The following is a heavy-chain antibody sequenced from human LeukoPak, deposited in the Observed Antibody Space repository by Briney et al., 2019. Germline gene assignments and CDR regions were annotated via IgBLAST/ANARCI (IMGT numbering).Heavy chain of an antibody. D-gene: IGHD3-3*01. V-gene: IGHV4-34*01. CDR1: GGSFSGYY. CDR3: ARGRITVFGVVLPLDQ. J-gene: IGHJ4*02. Sequence: KASETLSLTCAVYGGSFSGYYLSWIRQPPGKGLEWIGEINHRGSTDYNPSLIGRVTISVGTSKSQLSLRLSSVTAADTAVYYCARGRITVFGVVLPLDQWGQGNLVTVSS. CDR2: INHRGST.